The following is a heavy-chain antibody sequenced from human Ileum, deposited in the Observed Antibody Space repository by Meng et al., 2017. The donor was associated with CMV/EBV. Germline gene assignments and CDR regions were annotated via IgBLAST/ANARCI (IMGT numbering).Heavy chain of an antibody. CDR1: GGSISRSTYY. Sequence: LQESGPGLVKPSETLSLTCTVSGGSISRSTYYWGWIRQPPGKGLEWIGSIYSTGSTYYNPSLKSRLTISIDTSNNQFSLKLTSMTAADTAVYYCARGVYSYDASWGQGTLVTVSS. CDR2: IYSTGST. J-gene: IGHJ4*02. V-gene: IGHV4-39*07. D-gene: IGHD5-18*01. CDR3: ARGVYSYDAS.